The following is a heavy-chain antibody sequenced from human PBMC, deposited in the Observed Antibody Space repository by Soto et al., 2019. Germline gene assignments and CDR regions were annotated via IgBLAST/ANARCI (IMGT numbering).Heavy chain of an antibody. J-gene: IGHJ4*02. CDR1: GGSISSGDYY. V-gene: IGHV4-30-4*01. CDR3: ARGLDETGTTLLSLYYFDY. Sequence: QVQLQESGPGLVKPSQTLSLTCTVSGGSISSGDYYWSWIRQPPGKGLEWIGYIYYSGSTYYNPSLKSRVTISVDTSKNQFSLKLSSVTAADTAVYYCARGLDETGTTLLSLYYFDYWGQGTLVTVSS. D-gene: IGHD1-7*01. CDR2: IYYSGST.